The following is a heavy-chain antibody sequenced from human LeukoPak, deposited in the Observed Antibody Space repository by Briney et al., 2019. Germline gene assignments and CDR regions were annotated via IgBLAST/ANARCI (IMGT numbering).Heavy chain of an antibody. CDR2: ISSSGGTI. J-gene: IGHJ6*02. CDR1: GFTFSSYE. V-gene: IGHV3-48*03. CDR3: ARGSAYYYYVMDV. Sequence: PAGGSPRLSCAASGFTFSSYEMNWVRQTPGKGLEWVSYISSSGGTIYYADSVKGRFTISRDNAKNSLYLQMNSLRAEDTAVYYCARGSAYYYYVMDVWGRGTTVTVSS.